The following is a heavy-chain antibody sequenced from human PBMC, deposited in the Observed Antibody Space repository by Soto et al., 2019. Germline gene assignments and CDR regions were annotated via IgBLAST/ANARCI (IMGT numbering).Heavy chain of an antibody. CDR2: IYPGDSDT. J-gene: IGHJ4*02. Sequence: GESLKISCKGSGYSFTSYWIGWVRQMPGKGLEWMGIIYPGDSDTRYSPSFQGQVTISADKSISTAYLQWSSLKASDTAMYYCARRAKEPGYSSGWYYFDYWGQGTLVTVSS. CDR1: GYSFTSYW. CDR3: ARRAKEPGYSSGWYYFDY. D-gene: IGHD6-19*01. V-gene: IGHV5-51*01.